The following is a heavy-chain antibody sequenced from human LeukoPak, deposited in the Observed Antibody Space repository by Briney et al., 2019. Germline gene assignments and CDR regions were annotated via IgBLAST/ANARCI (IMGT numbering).Heavy chain of an antibody. D-gene: IGHD3-9*01. Sequence: GGSLRLSCAASGFTFSNYWMHWVRQAPGKGLVWVSRIRHDAGVTTYADSVKGRFTISRDNAKNTLYLQMDSLRAEDMAVYYCAKDLVWLRYFDSVPSPFDYWGQGTLVTVSS. V-gene: IGHV3-74*01. CDR3: AKDLVWLRYFDSVPSPFDY. CDR1: GFTFSNYW. CDR2: IRHDAGVT. J-gene: IGHJ4*02.